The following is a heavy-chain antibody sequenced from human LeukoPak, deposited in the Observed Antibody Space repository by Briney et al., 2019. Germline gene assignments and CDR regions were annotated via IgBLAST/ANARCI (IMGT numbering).Heavy chain of an antibody. CDR3: ARGGGDDLYFDY. Sequence: SETLSLTCTVSGGSISSSSYYWGWIRQPPGKGLEWIGSIYYSGSTYYNPSLKSRVTISVDRSKNQFSLKLRSVTAADTAVYYCARGGGDDLYFDYWGQGTLVTVSS. CDR1: GGSISSSSYY. D-gene: IGHD2-21*02. CDR2: IYYSGST. V-gene: IGHV4-39*07. J-gene: IGHJ4*02.